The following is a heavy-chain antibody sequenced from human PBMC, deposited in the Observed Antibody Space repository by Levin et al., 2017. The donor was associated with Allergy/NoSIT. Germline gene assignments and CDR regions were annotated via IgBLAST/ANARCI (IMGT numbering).Heavy chain of an antibody. Sequence: QSGGSLRLSCAASGFTFSSYGMHWVRQAPGKGLEWVAVISYDGSNKYYADSVKGRFTISRDNSKNTLYLQMNSLRAEDTAVYYCAKDGSSATLRYESGVWGQGTTVTVSS. J-gene: IGHJ6*02. CDR3: AKDGSSATLRYESGV. CDR2: ISYDGSNK. D-gene: IGHD6-6*01. V-gene: IGHV3-30*18. CDR1: GFTFSSYG.